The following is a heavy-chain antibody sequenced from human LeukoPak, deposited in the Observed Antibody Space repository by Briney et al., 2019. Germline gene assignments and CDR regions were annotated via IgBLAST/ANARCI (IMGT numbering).Heavy chain of an antibody. CDR3: ANPGPQDPANWYFDL. CDR2: ISSSGLTI. Sequence: NPGGSLRLSCAASGFTFSDYYKNWIRQAPGKGLQWVSYISSSGLTIYYADSLKCRFTISRDNAKNSLYLQITSLRAEDTAVYYCANPGPQDPANWYFDLWGRGTLVTVSS. J-gene: IGHJ2*01. CDR1: GFTFSDYY. D-gene: IGHD2-15*01. V-gene: IGHV3-11*01.